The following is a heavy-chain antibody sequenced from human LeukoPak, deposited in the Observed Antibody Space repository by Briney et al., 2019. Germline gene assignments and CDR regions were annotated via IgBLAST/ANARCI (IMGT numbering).Heavy chain of an antibody. D-gene: IGHD3-9*01. CDR1: GGSISSSSYY. J-gene: IGHJ4*02. CDR3: AGRTGLRYFDWLVDY. CDR2: IYYSGST. V-gene: IGHV4-39*01. Sequence: SETLSLTCTVSGGSISSSSYYWGWIRQPPGKGLEWIGSIYYSGSTYYNPSLKSRVTISVDTSKNQFPLKLSPVTAADTAVYYCAGRTGLRYFDWLVDYWGQGTLVTVSS.